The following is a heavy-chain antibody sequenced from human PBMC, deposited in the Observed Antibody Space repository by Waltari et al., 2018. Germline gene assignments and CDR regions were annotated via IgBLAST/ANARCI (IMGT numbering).Heavy chain of an antibody. CDR3: ANIAAAGITPFDY. V-gene: IGHV1-2*06. D-gene: IGHD6-13*01. CDR2: INPNSGGT. J-gene: IGHJ4*02. Sequence: QVQLMQSGAEVKKPGASVKVSCKASGYTFTGYYMHWVRQAPGQGLEWMGRINPNSGGTNYAQKFQGRVTMTRDTSISTAYMELSRLRSDDTAVYYCANIAAAGITPFDYWGQGTLVIVSS. CDR1: GYTFTGYY.